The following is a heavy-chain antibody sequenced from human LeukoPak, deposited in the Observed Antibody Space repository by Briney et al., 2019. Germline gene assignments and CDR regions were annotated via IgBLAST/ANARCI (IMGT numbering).Heavy chain of an antibody. CDR1: GGSISSGGYS. CDR2: IYHSGST. Sequence: KASETLSLTCAVSGGSISSGGYSWSWIRQPPGKGLEWIGYIYHSGSTYYNPSLKSRVTISVDRSKNQFSLKLSSVTAADTAVYYCARDKTGPWGQGTMVTVSS. J-gene: IGHJ3*01. V-gene: IGHV4-30-2*01. CDR3: ARDKTGP. D-gene: IGHD1-14*01.